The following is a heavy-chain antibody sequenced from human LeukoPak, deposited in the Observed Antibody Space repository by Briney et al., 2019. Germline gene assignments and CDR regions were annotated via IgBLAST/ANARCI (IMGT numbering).Heavy chain of an antibody. CDR2: ISGSGGST. V-gene: IGHV3-23*01. D-gene: IGHD3-3*01. J-gene: IGHJ3*02. CDR3: AKGSTPPDYDFWSGPNDAFDI. CDR1: GFTFSSYA. Sequence: GGSLRLSCAAPGFTFSSYAMSWVRQAPGKGLEWVSAISGSGGSTYYADSAKGRFTISRDNSKNTLYLQMNSLRAEDTAVYYCAKGSTPPDYDFWSGPNDAFDIWGQGTMVTVSS.